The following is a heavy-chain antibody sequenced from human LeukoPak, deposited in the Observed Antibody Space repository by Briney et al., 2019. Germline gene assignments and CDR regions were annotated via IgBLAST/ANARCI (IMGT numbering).Heavy chain of an antibody. Sequence: SETLSLTCTVSGDFISSSSYYWGWLRQPPGKGLEYIGSIHYSGSTYYNPSLKSRVTMPVDTSKNQFSLKLTSVTAADTAVYYCARGSPYHYWGQGTLVTVSS. CDR2: IHYSGST. CDR1: GDFISSSSYY. D-gene: IGHD2-2*01. V-gene: IGHV4-39*01. J-gene: IGHJ4*02. CDR3: ARGSPYHY.